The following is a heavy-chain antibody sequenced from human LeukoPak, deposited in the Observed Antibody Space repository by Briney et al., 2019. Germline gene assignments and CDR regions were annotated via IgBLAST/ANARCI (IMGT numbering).Heavy chain of an antibody. D-gene: IGHD3-9*01. J-gene: IGHJ4*02. CDR1: GYTFTSYY. V-gene: IGHV1-46*01. CDR2: INPSGGST. Sequence: ASVKVSCKASGYTFTSYYMHWVRQAPGQGLEWMGIINPSGGSTSYAQKFQGRVTMTRDTSTSTVYMELSSLRSEDTAVYYCARDHGAASSYFHPGYWGQGTLLTVSS. CDR3: ARDHGAASSYFHPGY.